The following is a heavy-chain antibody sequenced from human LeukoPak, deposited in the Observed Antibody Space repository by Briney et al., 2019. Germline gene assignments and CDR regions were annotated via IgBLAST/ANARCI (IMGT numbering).Heavy chain of an antibody. Sequence: PSQTLSLTCTVSGGSISSGGYYWSWIRQHPGKGLEWIGYIYYSGSTYYNPSLKSRVTISVDTSKNQFSLKLSSVTAADTAVYYCARVMVRGVMTLDYWGQGTLVTVSS. CDR2: IYYSGST. V-gene: IGHV4-31*03. CDR1: GGSISSGGYY. D-gene: IGHD3-10*01. J-gene: IGHJ4*02. CDR3: ARVMVRGVMTLDY.